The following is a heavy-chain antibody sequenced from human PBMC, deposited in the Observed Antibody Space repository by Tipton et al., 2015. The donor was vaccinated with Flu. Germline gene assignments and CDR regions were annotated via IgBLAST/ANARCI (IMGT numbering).Heavy chain of an antibody. J-gene: IGHJ6*02. Sequence: QSGPEVKKPGSSVKVSCKASGGTFSSYAISWVRQAPGQGLEWMGGIIPILGIANYAQKFQGRVTITADESTSTAYMELSSLRSEDTAVYYCAREGGYSYGFATYGMDVWGQGTTATVSS. CDR3: AREGGYSYGFATYGMDV. CDR2: IIPILGIA. V-gene: IGHV1-69*01. D-gene: IGHD5-18*01. CDR1: GGTFSSYA.